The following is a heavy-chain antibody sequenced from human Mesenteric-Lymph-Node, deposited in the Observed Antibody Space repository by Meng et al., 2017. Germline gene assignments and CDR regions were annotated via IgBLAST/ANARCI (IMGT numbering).Heavy chain of an antibody. CDR1: DGSFSGYN. Sequence: QVQLQQLGAGLVKPAESLSLTCAVYDGSFSGYNWSWIRQPPGKGLEWIGEINHSGSTNYNPSFKSRVTILVDKSENLFSLRLTSVTAADTAVYYCASAGYYCLDYWGQGSLVTVSS. V-gene: IGHV4-34*01. CDR2: INHSGST. D-gene: IGHD2/OR15-2a*01. CDR3: ASAGYYCLDY. J-gene: IGHJ4*02.